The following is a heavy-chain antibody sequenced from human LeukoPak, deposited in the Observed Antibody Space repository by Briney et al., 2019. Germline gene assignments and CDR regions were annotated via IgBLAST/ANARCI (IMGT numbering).Heavy chain of an antibody. V-gene: IGHV3-9*01. CDR2: ISWNSGSI. CDR3: ARDSDSWYFDC. Sequence: PGGSLRLSCAASGFTFDDYAMHWVRQAPGKGLEGVSGISWNSGSIGYADSVKGRFTISRDNSKNTLYLQMNSLRAEDTAVYYCARDSDSWYFDCWGQGTLVTVSS. J-gene: IGHJ4*02. CDR1: GFTFDDYA. D-gene: IGHD6-13*01.